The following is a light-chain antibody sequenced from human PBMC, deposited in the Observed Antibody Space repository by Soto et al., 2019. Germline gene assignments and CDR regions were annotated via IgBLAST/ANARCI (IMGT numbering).Light chain of an antibody. CDR1: QSVDNN. CDR3: QQYATSPLT. V-gene: IGKV3-20*01. Sequence: PGERVTLSCWASQSVDNNLVWYQQRAGQAPRLLIYGALSRATGIPDRFSGSGSGTDFTLTISRLEPEDFALYYCQQYATSPLTFGGGTKVDIK. CDR2: GAL. J-gene: IGKJ4*01.